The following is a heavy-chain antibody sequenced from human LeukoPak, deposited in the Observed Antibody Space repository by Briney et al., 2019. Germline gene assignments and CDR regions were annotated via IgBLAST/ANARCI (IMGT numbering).Heavy chain of an antibody. V-gene: IGHV3-48*04. CDR3: ARADDSSGYYYYYYYMDV. CDR1: GFSSSSYA. CDR2: ISSSGSTI. D-gene: IGHD3-22*01. J-gene: IGHJ6*03. Sequence: GGSLRLSCAASGFSSSSYAMNWVRQAPGKGLEWVSYISSSGSTIYYADSVKGRFTISRDNAKNSLYLQMNSLRAEDTAVYYCARADDSSGYYYYYYYMDVWGKGTTVTISS.